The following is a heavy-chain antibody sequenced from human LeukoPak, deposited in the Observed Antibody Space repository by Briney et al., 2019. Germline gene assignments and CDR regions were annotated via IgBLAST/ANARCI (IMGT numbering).Heavy chain of an antibody. CDR1: GFTFSSYE. V-gene: IGHV3-53*01. Sequence: PGGSLRLSCAASGFTFSSYEMNWVRQAPGKGLEWVSVIYSEGSTYYADSVKGRFTISRDNSKNTLYLQMNSLRAEDTAVYYCARNVFSSWGQGTLVTVSS. CDR2: IYSEGST. J-gene: IGHJ5*02. CDR3: ARNVFSS.